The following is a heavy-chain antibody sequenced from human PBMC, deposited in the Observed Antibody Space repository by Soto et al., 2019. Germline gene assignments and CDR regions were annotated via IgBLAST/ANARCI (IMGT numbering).Heavy chain of an antibody. J-gene: IGHJ6*02. V-gene: IGHV1-8*01. CDR3: ARGVLRFLEWLSRNYYYYYGMDV. Sequence: GASVKVSCKASGYTFTSYDINWVRQATGQGLEWMGWMNPNSGNTGYAQKFQGRVTMTRNTSISTAYMELSSLRSEDTAVYYCARGVLRFLEWLSRNYYYYYGMDVWGQGTTVTVSS. D-gene: IGHD3-3*01. CDR2: MNPNSGNT. CDR1: GYTFTSYD.